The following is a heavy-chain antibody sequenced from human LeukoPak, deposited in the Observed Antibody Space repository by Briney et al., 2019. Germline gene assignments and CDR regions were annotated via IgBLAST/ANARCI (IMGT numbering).Heavy chain of an antibody. CDR1: GFSLSTNGVG. CDR2: FYWNDDK. D-gene: IGHD1-26*01. CDR3: AHRLVHPGFDY. Sequence: SGPTLVKPTQTLTLTCTFSGFSLSTNGVGVGWIRQPPGKALEWLALFYWNDDKRYSPSLKNRLTITKDTSKNQVVLTMTNMDPVDTATYYCAHRLVHPGFDYWGQGTLVTVSS. V-gene: IGHV2-5*01. J-gene: IGHJ4*02.